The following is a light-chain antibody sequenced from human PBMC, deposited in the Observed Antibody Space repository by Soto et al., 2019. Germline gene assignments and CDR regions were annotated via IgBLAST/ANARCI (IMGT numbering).Light chain of an antibody. Sequence: EIVLTQSPATLSLSPGERATLSCRASQTIDNYLHWYQQKPGQAPRLLIYDAFYRAAGVPARFSGVGSGTDFTLTISSLEPEDFAFYYCQQYNSWPLTFGGGTKVEIK. CDR1: QTIDNY. V-gene: IGKV3-11*01. J-gene: IGKJ4*01. CDR2: DAF. CDR3: QQYNSWPLT.